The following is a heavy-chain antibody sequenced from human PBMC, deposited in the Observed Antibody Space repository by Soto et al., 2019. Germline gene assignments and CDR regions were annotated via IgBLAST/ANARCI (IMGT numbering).Heavy chain of an antibody. CDR2: IYYNGNT. J-gene: IGHJ4*02. Sequence: SLSLTCDLASATINSVGDYWTLIHQHHGKGLEWMGYIYYNGNTYYNPSLKSRLTISLDTSKGQFSLTLTSVTAADTALYFCAREVSVNGVLDFWGQGSLVT. V-gene: IGHV4-31*11. D-gene: IGHD2-8*01. CDR3: AREVSVNGVLDF. CDR1: SATINSVGDY.